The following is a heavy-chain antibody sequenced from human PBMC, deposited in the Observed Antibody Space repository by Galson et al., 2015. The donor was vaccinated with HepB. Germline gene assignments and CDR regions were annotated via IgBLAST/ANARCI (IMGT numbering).Heavy chain of an antibody. D-gene: IGHD6-19*01. Sequence: TLSLTCTVSGGSISSGDYYWSWIRQPPGKGLEWIGYIYYSGSTYYNPSLKSRVTISVDTSKNQFSLKLSSVTAADTAVYYCATAAHVRYSSGWLGVNHDAFDIWGQGTMVTVSS. J-gene: IGHJ3*02. CDR1: GGSISSGDYY. V-gene: IGHV4-30-4*01. CDR3: ATAAHVRYSSGWLGVNHDAFDI. CDR2: IYYSGST.